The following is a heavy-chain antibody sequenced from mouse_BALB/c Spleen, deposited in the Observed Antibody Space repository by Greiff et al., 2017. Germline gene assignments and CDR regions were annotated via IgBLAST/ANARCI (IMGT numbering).Heavy chain of an antibody. V-gene: IGHV1-54*01. J-gene: IGHJ2*01. Sequence: VQLQQSGAELVRPGTSVKVSCKASGYAFTNYLIEWVKQRPGQGLEWIGVINPGSGGTNYNEKFKGKATLTADKSSSTAYMQLSSLTSDDSAVYCCARGDAYFDYWGQGTTVTVSS. CDR1: GYAFTNYL. CDR2: INPGSGGT. CDR3: ARGDAYFDY.